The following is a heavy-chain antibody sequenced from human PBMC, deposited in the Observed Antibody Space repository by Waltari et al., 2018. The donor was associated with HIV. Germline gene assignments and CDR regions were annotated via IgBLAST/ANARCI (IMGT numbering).Heavy chain of an antibody. J-gene: IGHJ4*02. D-gene: IGHD3-3*01. CDR2: RNPDNGDA. CDR1: GYSFIAFD. Sequence: QVQLVQSGAEIKKPRDSVRVSCKASGYSFIAFDINGVRRAPGRGLAWVGWRNPDNGDAGYGHKFKGRFSLTRDTSTDTAYMDVTNLKPEDTAIYYCTKGRRGALFGDEWGQGTLVTVSS. V-gene: IGHV1-8*02. CDR3: TKGRRGALFGDE.